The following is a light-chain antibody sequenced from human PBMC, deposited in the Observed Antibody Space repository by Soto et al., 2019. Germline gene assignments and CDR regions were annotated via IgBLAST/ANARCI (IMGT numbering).Light chain of an antibody. CDR3: CSYAGVSTFVV. J-gene: IGLJ2*01. CDR1: SSDVGSYNL. CDR2: EVN. V-gene: IGLV2-23*02. Sequence: QSVLTQPASVSGSPGQSITISCTGTSSDVGSYNLVSWYQQHPGKAPKLMIFEVNKRPSGVSNRFSGSKSGNTASLTISGLQAEDEADYYCCSYAGVSTFVVFGGGTKLT.